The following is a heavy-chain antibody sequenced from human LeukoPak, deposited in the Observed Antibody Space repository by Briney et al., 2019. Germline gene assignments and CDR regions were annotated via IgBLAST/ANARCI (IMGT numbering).Heavy chain of an antibody. Sequence: SETLSLTCAVYGESFSGYYWSWIRQPPGKGLEWIGEINHSGSTNYNPSLKSRVTISVDTSKNQFSLKLSSVTAADTAVYYCARVYPPVSCSSTSCYLRGIGYGDYWGQGTLVTVSS. CDR2: INHSGST. CDR3: ARVYPPVSCSSTSCYLRGIGYGDY. D-gene: IGHD2-2*01. V-gene: IGHV4-34*01. J-gene: IGHJ4*02. CDR1: GESFSGYY.